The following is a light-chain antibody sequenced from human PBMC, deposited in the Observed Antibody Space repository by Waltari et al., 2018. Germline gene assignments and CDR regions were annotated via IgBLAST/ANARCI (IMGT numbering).Light chain of an antibody. CDR3: QQYNNWPPLT. CDR2: GAS. J-gene: IGKJ4*01. CDR1: QSVRSN. Sequence: EIVMTQSPATLSVSPGERATLSCRASQSVRSNLAWYQQKPGHAPRHLIYGASTRATGIPARFSCSGSGTEFTLTISSLQSEDFAVYYCQQYNNWPPLTFGGGTKVEIK. V-gene: IGKV3-15*01.